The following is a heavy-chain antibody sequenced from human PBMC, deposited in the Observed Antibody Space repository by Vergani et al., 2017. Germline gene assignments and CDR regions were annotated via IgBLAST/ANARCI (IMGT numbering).Heavy chain of an antibody. D-gene: IGHD3-9*01. CDR3: AGNDDILTGLYYYGMDV. CDR2: ISSSSSTI. J-gene: IGHJ6*02. CDR1: GFTFSSYS. V-gene: IGHV3-48*04. Sequence: EVQLVESGGGLVQPGRSLRLSCAASGFTFSSYSMNWVRQAPGKGLEWVSYISSSSSTIYYADSVKGRFTISRDNAKNSLYLQMNSLRAEDTAVYYCAGNDDILTGLYYYGMDVWGQGTTVTVSS.